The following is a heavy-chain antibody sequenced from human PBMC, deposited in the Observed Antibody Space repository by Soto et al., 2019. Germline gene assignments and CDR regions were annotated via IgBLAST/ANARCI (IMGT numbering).Heavy chain of an antibody. J-gene: IGHJ6*02. Sequence: SLRLSCAASGFTFSSYAMHWVRQAPGKGLEWVAVISYDGSNKYYADSVKGRFTISRDNSKNTLYLQMNSLRAEDTAVYYCARELTGGTMVRAGMDVWGQGTTVTVSS. CDR2: ISYDGSNK. D-gene: IGHD3-10*01. CDR3: ARELTGGTMVRAGMDV. V-gene: IGHV3-30-3*01. CDR1: GFTFSSYA.